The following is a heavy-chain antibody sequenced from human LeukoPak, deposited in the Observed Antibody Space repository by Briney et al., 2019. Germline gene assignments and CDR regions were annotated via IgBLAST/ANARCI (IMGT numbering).Heavy chain of an antibody. CDR3: ARVCGSGSYYYYYGMDV. Sequence: SETLSLTCTVSGGSISSYYWSWIRQPPGKGLEWIGYIYYSGSTNCNPSLKSRVTISVDTSKNQFSLKLSSVTAADTAVYYCARVCGSGSYYYYYGMDVWGQGTTVTVSS. CDR2: IYYSGST. D-gene: IGHD3-10*01. V-gene: IGHV4-59*01. CDR1: GGSISSYY. J-gene: IGHJ6*02.